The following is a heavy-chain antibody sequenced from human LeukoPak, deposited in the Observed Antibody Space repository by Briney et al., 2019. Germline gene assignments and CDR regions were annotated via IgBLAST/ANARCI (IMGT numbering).Heavy chain of an antibody. CDR1: GYTFTGYY. V-gene: IGHV1-2*02. CDR3: ARLVVGATLSYYFDY. D-gene: IGHD1-26*01. J-gene: IGHJ4*02. Sequence: GASVKVSCKASGYTFTGYYMHWVRQAPGQGLEWMGWINPNSGGTNYAQKFQGRVTMTRDTSISTAYMELRSLRSDDTAVYYCARLVVGATLSYYFDYWGQGTLVTVSS. CDR2: INPNSGGT.